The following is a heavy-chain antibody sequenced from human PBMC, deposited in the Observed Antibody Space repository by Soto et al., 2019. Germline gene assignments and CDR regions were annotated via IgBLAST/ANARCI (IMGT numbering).Heavy chain of an antibody. V-gene: IGHV1-24*01. D-gene: IGHD6-13*01. CDR3: ATGSPGGIAAGGGNRAVGYGMDV. J-gene: IGHJ6*02. CDR2: FDPEDGET. CDR1: GYTLTELS. Sequence: VASVKVSCKVSGYTLTELSMHWVRQAPGKGLEWMGGFDPEDGETIYAQKFQGRVTMTEDTSTDTAYMELSSLRSEDTAVYYCATGSPGGIAAGGGNRAVGYGMDVWGQGTTVTVSS.